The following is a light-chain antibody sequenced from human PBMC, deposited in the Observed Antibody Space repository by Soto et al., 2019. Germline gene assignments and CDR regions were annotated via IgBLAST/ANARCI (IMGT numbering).Light chain of an antibody. CDR1: QGISSY. J-gene: IGKJ4*01. CDR2: GAS. CDR3: QKYDGAPLT. Sequence: DIQMTQSPSSLSASVGDRVTITCRASQGISSYLAWYQQKPGKVPKVLIYGASTLQSGVPSRFRGSGSGTDFTLTISSVQPEDVATYYCQKYDGAPLTFGGGTKVEI. V-gene: IGKV1-27*01.